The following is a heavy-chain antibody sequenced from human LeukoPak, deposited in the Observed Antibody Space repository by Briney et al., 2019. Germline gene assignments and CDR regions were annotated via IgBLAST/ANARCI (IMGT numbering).Heavy chain of an antibody. Sequence: GGSLRLSGAASGFTFSTYAMNWVRQAPGKGLEWVSYISTSSSIYYADSVKGRFTISRDNAKNSLYLQMNSLRDEDTAVYCCASSGYDYWGQGTLVTVSS. CDR3: ASSGYDY. V-gene: IGHV3-48*02. D-gene: IGHD5-12*01. J-gene: IGHJ4*02. CDR2: ISTSSSI. CDR1: GFTFSTYA.